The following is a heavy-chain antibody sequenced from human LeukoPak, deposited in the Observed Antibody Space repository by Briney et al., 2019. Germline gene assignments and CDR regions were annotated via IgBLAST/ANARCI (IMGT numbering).Heavy chain of an antibody. J-gene: IGHJ4*02. CDR3: AREKLSFFDSSGYFDH. D-gene: IGHD3-22*01. Sequence: HPGGSLRLSCAASGFTFSTYEMNWVRQAPGKGLEWVAYISGSGSAIHYADSVRGRFTISRDNAKNSLFLQMSRLRAEDTAVYYCAREKLSFFDSSGYFDHWGQGTLVTVSS. CDR2: ISGSGSAI. CDR1: GFTFSTYE. V-gene: IGHV3-48*03.